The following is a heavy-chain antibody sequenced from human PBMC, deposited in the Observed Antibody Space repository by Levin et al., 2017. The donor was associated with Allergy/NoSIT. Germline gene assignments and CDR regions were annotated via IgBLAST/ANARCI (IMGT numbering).Heavy chain of an antibody. CDR1: GFTFSSYA. CDR3: AKAIAVAGTLTAGSVY. J-gene: IGHJ4*02. V-gene: IGHV3-23*01. D-gene: IGHD6-19*01. Sequence: GESLKISCAASGFTFSSYAMSWVRQAPGKGLEWVSAISGSGGSTYYADSVKGRFTISRDNSKNTLYLQMNSLRAEDTALYYCAKAIAVAGTLTAGSVYWGQGTLVTVSP. CDR2: ISGSGGST.